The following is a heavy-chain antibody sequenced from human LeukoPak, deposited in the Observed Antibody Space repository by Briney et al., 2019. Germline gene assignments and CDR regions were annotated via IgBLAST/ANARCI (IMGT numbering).Heavy chain of an antibody. Sequence: PGGSLRLSCAASGFTFSSYEMNWVRQAPGKGLEWVSYISSSGSTIYYADSVKGRFTISGDNAKNSLYLQMNSLRVEDTAVYYCARDGTPNYSSGWVYMDVWGEGTTVTISS. CDR1: GFTFSSYE. J-gene: IGHJ6*03. CDR2: ISSSGSTI. V-gene: IGHV3-48*03. CDR3: ARDGTPNYSSGWVYMDV. D-gene: IGHD6-25*01.